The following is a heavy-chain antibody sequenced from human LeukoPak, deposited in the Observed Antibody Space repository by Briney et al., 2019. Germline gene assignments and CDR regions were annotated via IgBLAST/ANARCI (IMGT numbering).Heavy chain of an antibody. V-gene: IGHV4-59*01. Sequence: SETLSLTCNLSGGPLINYYWTWVRQPPGKGLEWIGYIYDYGTTNYNPSLKSRVTISVDTSKNQFSLSLTSVTAADTAVYYCARGIRYGNDFWGQGTLVTVSS. CDR2: IYDYGTT. CDR3: ARGIRYGNDF. D-gene: IGHD6-13*01. CDR1: GGPLINYY. J-gene: IGHJ4*02.